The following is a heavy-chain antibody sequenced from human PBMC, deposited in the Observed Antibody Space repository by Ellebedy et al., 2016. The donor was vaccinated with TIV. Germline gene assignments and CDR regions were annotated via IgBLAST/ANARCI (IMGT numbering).Heavy chain of an antibody. J-gene: IGHJ6*03. D-gene: IGHD3-3*01. V-gene: IGHV4-59*13. CDR3: AASITIFGVTSTDV. CDR1: GGSLSPYY. Sequence: SETLSLTXTVSGGSLSPYYWNWIRQPPGGGLEWIGYIYQSGRTQYNPSLNSRVTISVDTPKNQFSLKLTSVTGADTAVYYCAASITIFGVTSTDVWGKGTTVTVSS. CDR2: IYQSGRT.